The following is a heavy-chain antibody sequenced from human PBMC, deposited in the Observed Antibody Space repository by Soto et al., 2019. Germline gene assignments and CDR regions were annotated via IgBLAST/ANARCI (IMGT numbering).Heavy chain of an antibody. CDR1: GFTFSSYA. Sequence: GESLKISCAASGFTFSSYAMSWVRQAPGKGLEWVSAISGSGGSTYYADSVKGRFTISRDNSKNTLYLQMNSLRAEDTAVYYCASLQALAARDNYYYYYGMDVWGQGTTVTVSS. D-gene: IGHD6-6*01. CDR3: ASLQALAARDNYYYYYGMDV. V-gene: IGHV3-23*01. CDR2: ISGSGGST. J-gene: IGHJ6*02.